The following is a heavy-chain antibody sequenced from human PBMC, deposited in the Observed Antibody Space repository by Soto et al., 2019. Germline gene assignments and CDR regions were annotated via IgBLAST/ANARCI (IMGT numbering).Heavy chain of an antibody. CDR2: ISYDGSDK. Sequence: QVQLVESGGGVVQPGRSLRLSCAASGFTFSSYGMHWVRQAPGKGLEWVAVISYDGSDKYYAHSVKGRFTISRDNSKNTLYLQMNSLRPEDTAVYYCAKDLSGNSLTFGYWGQGTLVTVSS. V-gene: IGHV3-30*18. D-gene: IGHD3-3*01. CDR3: AKDLSGNSLTFGY. J-gene: IGHJ4*02. CDR1: GFTFSSYG.